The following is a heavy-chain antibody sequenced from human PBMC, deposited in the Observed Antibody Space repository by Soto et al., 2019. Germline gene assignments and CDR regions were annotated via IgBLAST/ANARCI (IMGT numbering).Heavy chain of an antibody. Sequence: GESLKISFKCSVYSFNNHCICWLRQMPGKGLEWMGIIYPDDSDVKYSPSFQGQVTMSVDKSISTAYLQWSSLKASDTAMYYCARQRAASNLITYGMDVWGQGTTVTVSS. CDR1: VYSFNNHC. V-gene: IGHV5-51*01. CDR2: IYPDDSDV. J-gene: IGHJ6*02. D-gene: IGHD6-13*01. CDR3: ARQRAASNLITYGMDV.